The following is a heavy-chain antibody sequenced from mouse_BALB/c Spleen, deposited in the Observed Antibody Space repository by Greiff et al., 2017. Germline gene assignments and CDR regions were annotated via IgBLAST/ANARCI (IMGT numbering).Heavy chain of an antibody. CDR3: ARLGSWYFDV. Sequence: EVMLVESGPGLVKPSQSLSLTCTVTGYSITSDYAWNWIRQFPGNKLEWMGYISYSGSTSYNPSLKSRISITRDTSKNQFFLQLNSVTTEDTATYYCARLGSWYFDVWGAGTTVTVSS. D-gene: IGHD4-1*01. V-gene: IGHV3-2*02. CDR2: ISYSGST. J-gene: IGHJ1*01. CDR1: GYSITSDYA.